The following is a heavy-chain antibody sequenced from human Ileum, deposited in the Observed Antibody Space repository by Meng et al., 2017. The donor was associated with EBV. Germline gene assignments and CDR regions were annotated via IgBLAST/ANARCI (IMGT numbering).Heavy chain of an antibody. V-gene: IGHV4-4*02. CDR1: GGSISRSDW. CDR2: TSHSGST. CDR3: ASSDYYRSDY. D-gene: IGHD3-22*01. J-gene: IGHJ4*02. Sequence: QVRQQGSGPGLGKPSGTLSLTCAGSGGSISRSDWWSWVRQPPGKGLEWIGETSHSGSTNYSPSLKSRVTISLDKSKNQLSLKLNSVTAADTAVYYCASSDYYRSDYWGQGTLVTVSS.